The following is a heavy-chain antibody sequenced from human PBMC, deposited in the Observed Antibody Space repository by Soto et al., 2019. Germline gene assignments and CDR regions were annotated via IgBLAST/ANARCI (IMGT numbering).Heavy chain of an antibody. D-gene: IGHD1-7*01. CDR3: VRRVSGNYDY. Sequence: EVQLAESGGGMVQPGGSLRLSCVASGFTFSSYDMQWVRQAPGKGLDYVSSISSHGGTTYYGNSVKGRFTISRDNSKNTLYLPMCSLRAEDMAVYYCVRRVSGNYDYWGQGTLVTVSS. V-gene: IGHV3-64*01. CDR2: ISSHGGTT. CDR1: GFTFSSYD. J-gene: IGHJ4*02.